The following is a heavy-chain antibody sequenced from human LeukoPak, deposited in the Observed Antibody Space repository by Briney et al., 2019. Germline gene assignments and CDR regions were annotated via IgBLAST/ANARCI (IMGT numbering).Heavy chain of an antibody. V-gene: IGHV3-23*01. Sequence: GGSLRLSCAASGFTFSSYAMSWVRQAPGKGLEWVSAISGSGGSTYYADSVKGRFTISRDNSKNTLYLQMNSLRAEDTAVYYCAKDRSPYYYDSSGYHTRNYWGRGTLVTVSS. D-gene: IGHD3-22*01. CDR3: AKDRSPYYYDSSGYHTRNY. CDR1: GFTFSSYA. J-gene: IGHJ4*02. CDR2: ISGSGGST.